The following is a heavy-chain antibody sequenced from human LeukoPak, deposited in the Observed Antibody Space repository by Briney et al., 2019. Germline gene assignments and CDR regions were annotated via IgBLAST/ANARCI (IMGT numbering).Heavy chain of an antibody. V-gene: IGHV3-21*01. Sequence: GGSLRLSCAASGFTFSSYAVSWVRQAPGKGLEWVSSITSSSTYIYYADSVKGRFTISRDNAKNSLYLQMNSQRAEDTAVYYCARPKNYDSSGYYNYWGQGTLVTVSS. J-gene: IGHJ4*02. CDR2: ITSSSTYI. D-gene: IGHD3-22*01. CDR3: ARPKNYDSSGYYNY. CDR1: GFTFSSYA.